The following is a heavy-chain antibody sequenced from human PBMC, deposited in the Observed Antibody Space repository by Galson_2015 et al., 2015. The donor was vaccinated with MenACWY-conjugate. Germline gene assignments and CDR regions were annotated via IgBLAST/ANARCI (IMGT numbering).Heavy chain of an antibody. CDR2: ISHDGSKK. J-gene: IGHJ4*02. CDR1: GFTFSHYA. Sequence: SLRLSCAASGFTFSHYAMHWVRQAPGKGLEWVALISHDGSKKYYADSVKGRFTISRDNSRNTLYLQMNSLTTEDTAVYYCARARATGDCGGDYCSYYFDYWGQGTLVTVSS. CDR3: ARARATGDCGGDYCSYYFDY. V-gene: IGHV3-30*04. D-gene: IGHD2-21*01.